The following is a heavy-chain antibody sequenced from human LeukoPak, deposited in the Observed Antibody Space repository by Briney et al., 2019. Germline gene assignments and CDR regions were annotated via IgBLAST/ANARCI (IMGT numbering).Heavy chain of an antibody. Sequence: PSETLSLTCAVSGGSISSSNWWSWVRPPPGKGLEWIGEFYHSGITNYNPSLRSRVTISIDTSTNQFSLKMSSVTAADTAVFYCARLIGAVGAQGGDFDVWGQGTMVTVSS. CDR2: FYHSGIT. J-gene: IGHJ3*01. D-gene: IGHD1-26*01. V-gene: IGHV4-4*02. CDR1: GGSISSSNW. CDR3: ARLIGAVGAQGGDFDV.